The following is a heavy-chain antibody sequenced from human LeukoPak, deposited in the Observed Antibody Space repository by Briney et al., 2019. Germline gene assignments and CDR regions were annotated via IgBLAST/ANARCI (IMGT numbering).Heavy chain of an antibody. V-gene: IGHV1-69*13. J-gene: IGHJ6*03. Sequence: ASVTVSCKASGGTFSSYAISWVRQAPGQGLEWMGGIIPIFGTANYAQKFQGRVAITADESTSTAYMELSSLRSEDTAVYYCARGPSYCSGGSCYMDVWGKGTTVTISS. CDR1: GGTFSSYA. D-gene: IGHD2-15*01. CDR3: ARGPSYCSGGSCYMDV. CDR2: IIPIFGTA.